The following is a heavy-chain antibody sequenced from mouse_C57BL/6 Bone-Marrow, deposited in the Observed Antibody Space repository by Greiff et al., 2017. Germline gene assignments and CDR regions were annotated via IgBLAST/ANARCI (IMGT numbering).Heavy chain of an antibody. J-gene: IGHJ1*03. Sequence: EVKVEESGGGLVQPGGSMKLSCAASGFTFSDAWMDWVRQSPEKGLEWVAEIRNKANNHATYYAESVKGRFTISRDDSKSSVYLQMNRLRAEDTGIYYCTRPYSNFWYFDVWGTGTTVTVSS. CDR3: TRPYSNFWYFDV. CDR2: IRNKANNHAT. D-gene: IGHD2-5*01. CDR1: GFTFSDAW. V-gene: IGHV6-6*01.